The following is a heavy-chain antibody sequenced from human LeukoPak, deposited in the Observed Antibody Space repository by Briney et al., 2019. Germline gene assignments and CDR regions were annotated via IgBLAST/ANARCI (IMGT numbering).Heavy chain of an antibody. CDR3: VKNSYYYGSGTPEY. V-gene: IGHV3-23*01. CDR2: ISGSGGST. CDR1: GFTFSSYA. D-gene: IGHD3-10*01. Sequence: GGSLRLSCAASGFTFSSYAMSWVRQAPGKGLEWVSAISGSGGSTYYADSVKGRFTISRDNSKNTLYLQMNSLRAEDTAVYYCVKNSYYYGSGTPEYWGQGTLVTVSS. J-gene: IGHJ4*02.